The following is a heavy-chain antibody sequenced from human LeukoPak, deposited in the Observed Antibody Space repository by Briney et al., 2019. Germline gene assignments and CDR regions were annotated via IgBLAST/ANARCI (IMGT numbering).Heavy chain of an antibody. Sequence: AASVKVSCNASGYTFTTSGINWVRQAPGQGLEWMGCINVYNGNTNYAQKFQGRITMTRDTSTNTAYMELRSLKSDDTAVYYCARGLVVPAAMGEFDYWGQGTLIAVSS. V-gene: IGHV1-18*01. CDR2: INVYNGNT. D-gene: IGHD2-2*01. J-gene: IGHJ4*02. CDR3: ARGLVVPAAMGEFDY. CDR1: GYTFTTSG.